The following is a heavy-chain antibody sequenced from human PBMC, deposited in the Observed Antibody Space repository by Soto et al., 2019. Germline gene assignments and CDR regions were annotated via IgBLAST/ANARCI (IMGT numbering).Heavy chain of an antibody. CDR1: GYTFTSYA. CDR2: INAGNGNT. CDR3: ARALSYSSSWYTAAIDY. D-gene: IGHD6-13*01. J-gene: IGHJ4*02. Sequence: ASVKVSCKASGYTFTSYAMHWVRQAPGQRLEWMGWINAGNGNTKYSQKFQGRVTITRDTSASTAYMELSSLRSEDTVVYYCARALSYSSSWYTAAIDYWGQGTLVTVSS. V-gene: IGHV1-3*01.